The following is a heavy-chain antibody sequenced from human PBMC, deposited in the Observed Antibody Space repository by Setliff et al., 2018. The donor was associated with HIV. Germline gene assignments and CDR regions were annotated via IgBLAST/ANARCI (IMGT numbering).Heavy chain of an antibody. D-gene: IGHD2-2*03. Sequence: SETLSLTCIVSGGSMNSESNHWGWFRQPAGKSLEWIGRFSNIGSTDYNPSLKSRVTISVDRSRNQFSLKLSSVTAADTAVYYCARDPSDGYGHFDYWGQGALVTVSS. CDR2: FSNIGST. J-gene: IGHJ4*02. V-gene: IGHV4-61*02. CDR3: ARDPSDGYGHFDY. CDR1: GGSMNSESNH.